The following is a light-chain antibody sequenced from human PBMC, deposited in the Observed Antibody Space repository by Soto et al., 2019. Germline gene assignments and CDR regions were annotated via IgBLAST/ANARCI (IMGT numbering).Light chain of an antibody. Sequence: EIVLTQSPGTLSLSPGERATLSCRASLSIASSYLAWYQQKPGQPPRLLLYRTFNRATGIPDRFSASGSGTDFTLTISRLEPEDFAVYFCQQFSRPPLTFGGGTKVEI. CDR3: QQFSRPPLT. V-gene: IGKV3-20*01. J-gene: IGKJ4*01. CDR1: LSIASSY. CDR2: RTF.